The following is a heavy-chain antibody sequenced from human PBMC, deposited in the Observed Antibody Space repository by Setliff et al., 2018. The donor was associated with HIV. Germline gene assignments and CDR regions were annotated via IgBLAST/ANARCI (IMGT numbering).Heavy chain of an antibody. CDR2: IYFTGSS. Sequence: SETLSLTCTVSGGSISTYYWGWIRQPPGKGLEWIGSIYFTGSSDNNPSLKSRVTLSVDTSKHQFSLKLSSVTAADTAVYYCARNFWNGPPDYYYYMDVWGKGTTVTVSS. J-gene: IGHJ6*03. V-gene: IGHV4-59*01. CDR1: GGSISTYY. CDR3: ARNFWNGPPDYYYYMDV. D-gene: IGHD3-3*01.